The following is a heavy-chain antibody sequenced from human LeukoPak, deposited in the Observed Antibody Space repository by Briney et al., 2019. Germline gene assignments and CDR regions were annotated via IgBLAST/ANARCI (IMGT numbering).Heavy chain of an antibody. CDR3: ARGLITQLAPFDY. CDR1: GGSFSGYY. V-gene: IGHV4-34*01. J-gene: IGHJ4*02. Sequence: PSETLSLTCAVYGGSFSGYYWSWIRQPPGKGLEWIGEINHSGSTNYNPSLKSRVTISVDTSKNQFSLKLSSVTAADTAVYYCARGLITQLAPFDYWGQGTLVTVSS. CDR2: INHSGST. D-gene: IGHD6-13*01.